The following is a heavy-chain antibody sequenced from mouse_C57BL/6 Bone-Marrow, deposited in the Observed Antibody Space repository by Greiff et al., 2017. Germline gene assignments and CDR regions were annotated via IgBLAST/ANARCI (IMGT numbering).Heavy chain of an antibody. D-gene: IGHD1-1*01. Sequence: QVQLQQSGPELVKPGASVKIFCKASGYAFSSSWMNWVKQRPGKGLEWIGRIYPGDGDTNYNGKFKGKATLTADKSSSTAYMQLSSLTSEESAVYFCARGTVVTTDDYWGQGTTLTVSS. CDR3: ARGTVVTTDDY. J-gene: IGHJ2*01. V-gene: IGHV1-82*01. CDR2: IYPGDGDT. CDR1: GYAFSSSW.